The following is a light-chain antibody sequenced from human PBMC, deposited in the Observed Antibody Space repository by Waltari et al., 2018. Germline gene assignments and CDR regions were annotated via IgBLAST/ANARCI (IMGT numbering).Light chain of an antibody. Sequence: QTVVTQEPSFSVSPGGTVTLTCGLSSGSVSSTYHPSWYQQTPGQAPRTLIYDTDRRSSGVPARFSGSILGNEAALTITGAQTDDESDYSCALHMGSGIWVFGAGTKVTVL. CDR2: DTD. J-gene: IGLJ3*02. CDR1: SGSVSSTYH. CDR3: ALHMGSGIWV. V-gene: IGLV8-61*01.